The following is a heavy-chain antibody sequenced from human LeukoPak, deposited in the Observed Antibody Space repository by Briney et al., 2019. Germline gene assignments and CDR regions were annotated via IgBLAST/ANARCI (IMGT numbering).Heavy chain of an antibody. CDR3: ARDPAYDFWSGYFSDAFDI. D-gene: IGHD3-3*01. Sequence: ASVKVSCKASGYTFTSYGISWVRQAPGQGLEWMGWISAYNGNTNYAQKLQGRVTMTTDTSTSTAYMELRSLRSDDTAVYYCARDPAYDFWSGYFSDAFDIWGQGTMVTVSS. V-gene: IGHV1-18*01. CDR1: GYTFTSYG. CDR2: ISAYNGNT. J-gene: IGHJ3*02.